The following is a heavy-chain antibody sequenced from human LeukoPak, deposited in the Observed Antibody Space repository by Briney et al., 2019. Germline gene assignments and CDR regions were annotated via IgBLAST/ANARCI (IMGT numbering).Heavy chain of an antibody. V-gene: IGHV1-69*13. CDR3: ARSKRDYGDFTGDY. Sequence: GASVKVSCKASGGTFISYAISWVRQAPGQGLEWMGGIIPIFGTANYAQKFQGRVTITADESTNTAYMELSSLRSEDTAVYYCARSKRDYGDFTGDYWGQGTLVTVSS. CDR1: GGTFISYA. J-gene: IGHJ4*02. D-gene: IGHD4-17*01. CDR2: IIPIFGTA.